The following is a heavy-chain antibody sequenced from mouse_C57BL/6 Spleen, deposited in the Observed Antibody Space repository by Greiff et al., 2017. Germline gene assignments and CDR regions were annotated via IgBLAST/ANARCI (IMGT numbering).Heavy chain of an antibody. V-gene: IGHV5-17*01. CDR3: ARNYYDY. D-gene: IGHD1-1*01. J-gene: IGHJ2*01. Sequence: EVQLVESGGGLVTPGGSLTISCAASGFTFSDYGMHWVRQAPEKGLEWVAYISSGSSTIYYAATVKGRFTIYRDNAKHTLFLQMTRLRSEDTAMYYCARNYYDYWGQGTTLTVSS. CDR2: ISSGSSTI. CDR1: GFTFSDYG.